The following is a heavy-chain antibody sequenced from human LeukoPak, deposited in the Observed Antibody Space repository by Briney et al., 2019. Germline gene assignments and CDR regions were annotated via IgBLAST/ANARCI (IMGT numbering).Heavy chain of an antibody. CDR3: AKSWDVAVAGTNY. Sequence: PGGSLRLSCAASGFTFSSYAMSWVRQAPGKGLEWVSAISGSGGSTYYADSVKGRFTISRDNSKNTLYLQMNSLRAEDTAVYYSAKSWDVAVAGTNYWGQGTLVTVSS. D-gene: IGHD6-19*01. J-gene: IGHJ4*02. V-gene: IGHV3-23*01. CDR2: ISGSGGST. CDR1: GFTFSSYA.